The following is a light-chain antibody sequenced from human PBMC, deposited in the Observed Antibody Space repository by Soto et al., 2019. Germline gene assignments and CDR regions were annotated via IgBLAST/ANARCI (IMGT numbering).Light chain of an antibody. CDR1: SFDGGGYNY. Sequence: QSALTQPPSASGPPGQSVTISCTGTSFDGGGYNYVSWYQQHPGKAPQVLMYEVSKRPSGVPARFSGSKSGNTASLTVSGLQAEDEADYYCSAYAGSTYLDVFGSGTKVTVL. J-gene: IGLJ1*01. V-gene: IGLV2-8*01. CDR2: EVS. CDR3: SAYAGSTYLDV.